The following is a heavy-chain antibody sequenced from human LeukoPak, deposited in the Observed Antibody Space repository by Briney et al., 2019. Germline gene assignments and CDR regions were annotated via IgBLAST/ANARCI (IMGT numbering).Heavy chain of an antibody. CDR1: GYTFTSNG. J-gene: IGHJ4*02. CDR2: ISAYNGNT. V-gene: IGHV1-18*01. Sequence: ASVKVSCKASGYTFTSNGISWVRQAPGQGLEWMGWISAYNGNTNYAQKLQGRVTMTTDTSTSTAYMELRSLRSEDTAVYYCARDLGYYDSSGYYDGRYFDYWGQGTLVTVSS. D-gene: IGHD3-22*01. CDR3: ARDLGYYDSSGYYDGRYFDY.